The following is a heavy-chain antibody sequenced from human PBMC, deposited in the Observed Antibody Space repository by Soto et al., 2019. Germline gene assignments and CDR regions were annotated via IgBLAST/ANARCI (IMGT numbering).Heavy chain of an antibody. CDR1: GFTFSSYS. D-gene: IGHD2-15*01. V-gene: IGHV3-48*01. Sequence: GGSLRLSCAASGFTFSSYSMNWVRQAPGKGLEWVSYISSSSSTIYYADSVKGRFTISRDNAKNSLYLQMNSLRAEDTAVYYCVAATLYPPTGPNDAFDIWGQGTMVTVSS. J-gene: IGHJ3*02. CDR2: ISSSSSTI. CDR3: VAATLYPPTGPNDAFDI.